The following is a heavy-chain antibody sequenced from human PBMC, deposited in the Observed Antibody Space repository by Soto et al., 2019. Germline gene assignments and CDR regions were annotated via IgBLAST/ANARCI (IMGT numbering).Heavy chain of an antibody. CDR3: ARDLRLRWQGYNWFDP. V-gene: IGHV4-31*03. CDR2: IYYSGST. J-gene: IGHJ5*02. Sequence: SETLSLTCTVSGGSISSGGYYWSWIRQHPGKGLEWIGYIYYSGSTYYNPSLKSRVTISVDTSKNQFSLKLSSVTAADTAVYYCARDLRLRWQGYNWFDPWGQGTLVTVSS. D-gene: IGHD5-18*01. CDR1: GGSISSGGYY.